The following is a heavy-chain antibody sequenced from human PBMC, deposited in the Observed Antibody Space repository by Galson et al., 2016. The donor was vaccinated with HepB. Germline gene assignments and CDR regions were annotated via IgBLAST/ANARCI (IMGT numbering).Heavy chain of an antibody. V-gene: IGHV3-49*04. Sequence: SLRLSCAGSGFSFEDFAFTWVRQAPGKGLEWVAYIRSKLYGATTQYAASVRGRFTVSRDDLQRVAYLQMESLKAEDKALYYCSRTNTQRGDYVDFWGQGTQVTVSS. J-gene: IGHJ4*02. D-gene: IGHD4-17*01. CDR3: SRTNTQRGDYVDF. CDR1: GFSFEDFA. CDR2: IRSKLYGATT.